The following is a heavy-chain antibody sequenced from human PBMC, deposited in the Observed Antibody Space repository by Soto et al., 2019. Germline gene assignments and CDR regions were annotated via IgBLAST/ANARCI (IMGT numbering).Heavy chain of an antibody. Sequence: GGSLRLSCAASGFTFSSYAMSWVRQAPGKGLEWVSAISGSGGSTYYADSVKGRFTIPRDNSKNTLYLQMNSLRAEDTAVYYCAKDFRKQQLALQFDYWGQATRVTVAS. CDR3: AKDFRKQQLALQFDY. V-gene: IGHV3-23*01. CDR2: ISGSGGST. CDR1: GFTFSSYA. D-gene: IGHD1-1*01. J-gene: IGHJ4*02.